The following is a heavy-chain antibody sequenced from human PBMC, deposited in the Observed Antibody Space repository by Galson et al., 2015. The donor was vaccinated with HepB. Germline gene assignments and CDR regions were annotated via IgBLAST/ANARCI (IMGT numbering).Heavy chain of an antibody. CDR1: GYKLTNYG. CDR3: ARDHMMNTRNWFDP. Sequence: SVKVSCKASGYKLTNYGINWVRQAPGQGLEWMGWISSYNGNTNYAQKFQGRVTMTTDTSTSTAYMELRRLRSDDTAVYYCARDHMMNTRNWFDPWGQGTLVTVSS. J-gene: IGHJ5*02. D-gene: IGHD3-16*01. V-gene: IGHV1-18*01. CDR2: ISSYNGNT.